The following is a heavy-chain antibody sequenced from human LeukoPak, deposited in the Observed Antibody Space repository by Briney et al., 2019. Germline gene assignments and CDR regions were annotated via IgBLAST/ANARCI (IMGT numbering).Heavy chain of an antibody. CDR3: ARSHMYGDYGEDI. Sequence: GSLRLSCAASGFTLNTYGMNWFRQAPGRGLEWISYINSVGGTTFYADSVKGRFTISRDNANNTLYLQMDSLRAEDAATYYCARSHMYGDYGEDIWGHGTVVAVSS. CDR1: GFTLNTYG. CDR2: INSVGGTT. V-gene: IGHV3-48*04. D-gene: IGHD4-17*01. J-gene: IGHJ3*02.